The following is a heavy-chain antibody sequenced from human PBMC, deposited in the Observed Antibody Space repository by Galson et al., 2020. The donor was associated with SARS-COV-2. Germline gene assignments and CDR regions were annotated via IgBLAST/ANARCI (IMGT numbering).Heavy chain of an antibody. J-gene: IGHJ6*03. D-gene: IGHD6-6*01. V-gene: IGHV1-69*13. CDR2: IIPIFGTA. CDR1: GGTFSSYA. Sequence: SVTVSCKASGGTFSSYAISWVRQAPGQGLEWMGGIIPIFGTANYPQKFQGRVTITADESTSKAYMELSSLRSEDTAVYYCARAGYSSSFGYYYYMDVWGKGTTVTVSS. CDR3: ARAGYSSSFGYYYYMDV.